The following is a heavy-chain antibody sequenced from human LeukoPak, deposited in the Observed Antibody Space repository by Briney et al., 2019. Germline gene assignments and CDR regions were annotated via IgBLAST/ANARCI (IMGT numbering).Heavy chain of an antibody. CDR1: GGSFSGYY. V-gene: IGHV4-34*01. CDR3: ARTREYYYGMDV. CDR2: INHSGST. J-gene: IGHJ6*04. Sequence: KSSETLSLTCAVYGGSFSGYYWSWIRQPPGEGLEWIGEINHSGSTNYNPSLKSRVTISVDTSKNQFSLKLSSVTAADTAVYYCARTREYYYGMDVWGKGTTVTVSS.